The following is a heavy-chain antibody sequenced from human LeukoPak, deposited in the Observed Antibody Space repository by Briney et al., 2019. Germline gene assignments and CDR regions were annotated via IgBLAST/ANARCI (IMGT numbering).Heavy chain of an antibody. V-gene: IGHV3-7*01. Sequence: GGSLRLSCAASGFTFSRYWMSWVRQAPGKGLEWVANIKQDGSEKYYVDSVKGRFTISRDNAKNSLYLQTNSLRAEDTAVYYCARDYYDSSGYFDYWGQGTLVTVSS. J-gene: IGHJ4*02. CDR1: GFTFSRYW. D-gene: IGHD3-22*01. CDR3: ARDYYDSSGYFDY. CDR2: IKQDGSEK.